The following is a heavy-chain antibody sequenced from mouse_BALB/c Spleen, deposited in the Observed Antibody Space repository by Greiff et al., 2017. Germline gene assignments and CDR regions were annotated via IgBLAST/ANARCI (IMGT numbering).Heavy chain of an antibody. J-gene: IGHJ3*01. CDR3: ARRDDDGFAY. CDR1: GFTFSSYA. V-gene: IGHV5-9-1*01. D-gene: IGHD2-12*01. CDR2: ISSGGSYT. Sequence: EVMLVESGGGLVKPGGSLKLSCAASGFTFSSYAMSWVRQTPEKRLEWVATISSGGSYTYYPDSVKGRFTISRDNAKNTLYLQMSSLRSEDTAMYYCARRDDDGFAYWGQGTLVTVSA.